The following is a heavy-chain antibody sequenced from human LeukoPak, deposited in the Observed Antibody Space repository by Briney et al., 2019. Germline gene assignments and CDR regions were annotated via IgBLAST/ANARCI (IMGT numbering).Heavy chain of an antibody. CDR1: GYRFTSYW. D-gene: IGHD3-9*01. Sequence: PGDSLKISGKGSGYRFTSYWIGWVRQMPGKGLEWMGIIYPGDSDTRYSPSFQGQVTISADKSISTAYLQWSSLKASDTAMYYCARRRDDRYFDLWGRGTLVTVSS. CDR3: ARRRDDRYFDL. J-gene: IGHJ2*01. V-gene: IGHV5-51*01. CDR2: IYPGDSDT.